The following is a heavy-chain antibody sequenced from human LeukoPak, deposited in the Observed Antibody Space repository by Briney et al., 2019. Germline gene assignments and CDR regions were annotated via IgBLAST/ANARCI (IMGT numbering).Heavy chain of an antibody. D-gene: IGHD4-11*01. CDR1: GYTFSSYW. CDR2: IYPGDSDT. J-gene: IGHJ4*02. Sequence: GESLKISCGTSGYTFSSYWIAWVRQMPGQGLEWMGIIYPGDSDTRYSPSFQGQVTMSADQSISTAYLQWSSLKASDTATYYCARLRGGWITVTTSFFDYWGQGTLVTVSS. V-gene: IGHV5-51*01. CDR3: ARLRGGWITVTTSFFDY.